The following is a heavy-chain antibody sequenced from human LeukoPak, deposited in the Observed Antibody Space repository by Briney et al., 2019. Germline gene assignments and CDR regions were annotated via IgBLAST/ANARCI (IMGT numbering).Heavy chain of an antibody. D-gene: IGHD2-2*01. J-gene: IGHJ4*02. CDR1: GYTFTSYG. CDR3: ARDSPDPQDIVVVPAVTDY. V-gene: IGHV1-18*01. CDR2: ISAYNGNT. Sequence: ASVKVSCKASGYTFTSYGISWVRQAPGQGLEWMGWISAYNGNTNYAQKLQGRVTMTTDTSTSTAYMELRSLRSDDTAVYYCARDSPDPQDIVVVPAVTDYWGQGTLVTVSS.